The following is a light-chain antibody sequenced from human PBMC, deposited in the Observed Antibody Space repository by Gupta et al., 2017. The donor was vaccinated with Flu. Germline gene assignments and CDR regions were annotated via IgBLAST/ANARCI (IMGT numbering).Light chain of an antibody. V-gene: IGLV7-43*01. CDR1: SGAITSVYY. Sequence: SSGAITSVYYPKWFHQKPGQAPRALIYSTNNKRSCTPARFSGSLLGGKAALTLSGVQPEDEAEYYCLHYYDSTHWVFGGGTKLTVL. CDR2: STN. J-gene: IGLJ3*02. CDR3: LHYYDSTHWV.